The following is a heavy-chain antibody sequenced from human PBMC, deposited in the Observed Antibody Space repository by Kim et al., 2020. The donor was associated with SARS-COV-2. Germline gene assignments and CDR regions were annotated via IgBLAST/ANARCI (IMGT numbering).Heavy chain of an antibody. J-gene: IGHJ6*02. CDR2: IKTKSEGETL. CDR1: GFIFSNAW. Sequence: GGSLRLSCAASGFIFSNAWMTWVRQAPGKGLEWVGRIKTKSEGETLDYAAPVKGRFTLSRDDSKNTLYLQMNSLKTEDTAVYYCCREVGVTSYSYSGMDVWGQGTTVTVS. V-gene: IGHV3-15*01. CDR3: CREVGVTSYSYSGMDV. D-gene: IGHD1-26*01.